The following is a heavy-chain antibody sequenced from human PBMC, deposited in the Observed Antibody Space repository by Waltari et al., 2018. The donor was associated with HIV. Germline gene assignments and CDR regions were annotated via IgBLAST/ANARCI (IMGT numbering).Heavy chain of an antibody. J-gene: IGHJ4*02. CDR1: GFTFSSYW. CDR3: ASLYCSGGSCYDY. CDR2: KKQEGSEK. D-gene: IGHD2-15*01. V-gene: IGHV3-7*01. Sequence: EVQLVESGGGLVQPGVSLRLSCAASGFTFSSYWMTWVRQAPGKELEWVANKKQEGSEKYYANSGKGRVTISGDNANNSLYLQMNSLRAEDTAVYYCASLYCSGGSCYDYWGQGTLVTVSS.